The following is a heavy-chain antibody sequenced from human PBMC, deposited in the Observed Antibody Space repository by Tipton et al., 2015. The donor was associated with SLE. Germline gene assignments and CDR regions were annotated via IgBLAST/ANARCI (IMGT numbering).Heavy chain of an antibody. CDR2: IDYRGSP. J-gene: IGHJ5*02. V-gene: IGHV4-31*03. CDR1: GGSISIVGHF. CDR3: AREMGSGSYYYWFDP. D-gene: IGHD3-10*01. Sequence: TLSLTCSVSGGSISIVGHFWTWFRQHPGKGLEWIVYIDYRGSPYYNPSLKSRVAISIDTSENQFSLKLSSVTAADTAVYYCAREMGSGSYYYWFDPWGQGTLVTVSS.